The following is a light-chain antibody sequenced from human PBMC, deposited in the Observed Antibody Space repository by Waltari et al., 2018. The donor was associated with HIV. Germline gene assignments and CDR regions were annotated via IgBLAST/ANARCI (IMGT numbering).Light chain of an antibody. J-gene: IGLJ2*01. Sequence: QAVLTQPSSLSASPGASASLTCTLRSGINVGTYRIYWYQQKPGSPPQYLLRYKSDSDKQQGVGVPSRFSGSKEASANAGILLSSGLQSEDEADYYCMIWHSSAVVFGGGTKLTVL. CDR1: SGINVGTYR. V-gene: IGLV5-45*02. CDR3: MIWHSSAVV. CDR2: YKSDSDK.